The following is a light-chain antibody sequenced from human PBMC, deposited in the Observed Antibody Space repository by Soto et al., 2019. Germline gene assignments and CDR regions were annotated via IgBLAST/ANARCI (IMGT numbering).Light chain of an antibody. V-gene: IGKV1-5*01. CDR3: QQYNDYPYT. CDR1: QTADKW. J-gene: IGKJ2*01. Sequence: DIKVTQSPSTLSASVGDRVIIACRASQTADKWVAWYQQKPGKAPNVLIYDASRLESGVPSRFSGSGSGTLFTLTLSNLQPDDFATYYCQQYNDYPYTFGQGTKVEI. CDR2: DAS.